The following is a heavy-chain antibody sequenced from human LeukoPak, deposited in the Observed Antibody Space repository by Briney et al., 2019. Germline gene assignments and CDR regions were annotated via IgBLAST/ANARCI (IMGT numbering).Heavy chain of an antibody. CDR1: GFTFSSYA. CDR2: ISYDGSNK. D-gene: IGHD2-21*02. V-gene: IGHV3-30-3*01. Sequence: GGSLRLSCAASGFTFSSYAMHWVRQAPGKGLGWVAVISYDGSNKYYADSVKGRFTISRDNSKNTLYLQMNSLRAEDTAVYYCARDGEVVVTARSAFDIWGQGTMVTVSS. CDR3: ARDGEVVVTARSAFDI. J-gene: IGHJ3*02.